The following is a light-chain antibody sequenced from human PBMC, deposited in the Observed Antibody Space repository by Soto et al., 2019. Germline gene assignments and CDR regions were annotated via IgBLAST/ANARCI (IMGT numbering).Light chain of an antibody. Sequence: QPVLTQSPSASASLGASVKLTCTLSSGHISYAIAWHQQQPEKGPRYLMKLNSDGSHSKRDGIPDRFSGSSSGAERYLTISSLQSEDEADYYCQSWGTGIVAFGGGTKFTVL. CDR3: QSWGTGIVA. CDR1: SGHISYA. CDR2: LNSDGSH. J-gene: IGLJ2*01. V-gene: IGLV4-69*01.